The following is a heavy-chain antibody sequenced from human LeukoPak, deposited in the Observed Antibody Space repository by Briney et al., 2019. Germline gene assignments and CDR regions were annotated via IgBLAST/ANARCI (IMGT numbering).Heavy chain of an antibody. CDR1: GDSISSYY. D-gene: IGHD4-17*01. J-gene: IGHJ5*02. Sequence: SETLSLTCTVSGDSISSYYWSWIRQPPGKGLEWIGEINHSGSTNYNPSLKSRVTISVDTSKNQFSLKLSSVTAADTAVYYCARILTTTVTTPYSSWGQGTLVTVSS. CDR2: INHSGST. V-gene: IGHV4-34*01. CDR3: ARILTTTVTTPYSS.